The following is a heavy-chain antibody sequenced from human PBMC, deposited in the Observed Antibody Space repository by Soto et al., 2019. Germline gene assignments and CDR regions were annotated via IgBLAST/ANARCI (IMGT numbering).Heavy chain of an antibody. CDR3: ATRIGNIGWYWLDT. Sequence: VKVSCKASGFTFSSSAVQWVRQARGQGLEWIGWIVLGNGNTNYAQRFQERVTITRDMSTSTAYMEVRSLTFEDTAVYYCATRIGNIGWYWLDTWGQGTLVTVSS. J-gene: IGHJ5*02. V-gene: IGHV1-58*01. CDR2: IVLGNGNT. D-gene: IGHD6-19*01. CDR1: GFTFSSSA.